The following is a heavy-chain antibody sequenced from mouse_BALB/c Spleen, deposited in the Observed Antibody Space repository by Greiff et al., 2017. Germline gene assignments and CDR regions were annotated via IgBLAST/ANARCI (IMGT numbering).Heavy chain of an antibody. Sequence: QVQLQQSGPSLVQPSQSLSITCTASGFSFTSYGVHWVRQSPGKGLELLGVICSGGSTAYNAAFMSRLITTKDNSKSHVFFMKNSLQADDTAIYYCAKDGNYYAMDYWGQGTSVTVSS. CDR1: GFSFTSYG. CDR2: ICSGGST. J-gene: IGHJ4*01. D-gene: IGHD2-1*01. V-gene: IGHV2-5-1*01. CDR3: AKDGNYYAMDY.